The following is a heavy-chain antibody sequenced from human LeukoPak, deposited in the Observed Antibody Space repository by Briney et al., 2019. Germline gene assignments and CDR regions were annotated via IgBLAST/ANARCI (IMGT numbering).Heavy chain of an antibody. CDR2: ISAYNGNT. D-gene: IGHD2-2*01. Sequence: ASVKVSCKASGYTFTSYGISWVRQAPGQGLEGMGWISAYNGNTNYAQQLPGRVTMTTDTSTSTANTELRSLSSDDTAVYYCVGRSTSYNPFDYWGQGTLVTVSS. V-gene: IGHV1-18*01. CDR3: VGRSTSYNPFDY. CDR1: GYTFTSYG. J-gene: IGHJ4*02.